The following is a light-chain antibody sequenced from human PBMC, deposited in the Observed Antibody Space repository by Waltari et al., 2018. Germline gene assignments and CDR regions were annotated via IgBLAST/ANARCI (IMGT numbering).Light chain of an antibody. CDR1: NIGGRS. V-gene: IGLV3-21*02. CDR3: HVWDGKTVM. Sequence: SSVLTQAPSVSVAPGQTATVTCGGDNIGGRSVPWYQQRPGRAPVLVVYLDSDRPSGIPDRVSGSKSGNAATLTISRVEAGDEADYYCHVWDGKTVMFGGGTKLTVL. CDR2: LDS. J-gene: IGLJ3*02.